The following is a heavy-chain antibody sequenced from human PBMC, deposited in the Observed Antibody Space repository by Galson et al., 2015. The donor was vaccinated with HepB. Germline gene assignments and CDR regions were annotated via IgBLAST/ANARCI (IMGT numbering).Heavy chain of an antibody. CDR1: GFTFSDYY. D-gene: IGHD5-12*01. V-gene: IGHV3-11*05. CDR3: ARVRMERGSGYDFSNYFDY. J-gene: IGHJ4*02. CDR2: ISSSSSYT. Sequence: SLRLSCAASGFTFSDYYMSWIRQAPGKGLEWVSYISSSSSYTNYADSVKGRFTISRDNAKNSLYLQMNSLRAEDTAVYYCARVRMERGSGYDFSNYFDYWGQGTLVTVSS.